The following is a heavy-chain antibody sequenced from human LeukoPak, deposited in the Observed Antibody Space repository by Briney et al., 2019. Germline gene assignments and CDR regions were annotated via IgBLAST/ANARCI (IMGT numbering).Heavy chain of an antibody. CDR2: IYTSGST. Sequence: SETLSLTCTVSDGSLGSFYWSRILQPPGKGLEWIGYIYTSGSTNYNPSLKSRVTISVDTSKNQFSLKLSSVTAADTAVYYCARRVHYYYYMDVWGKGTTVTVSS. CDR1: DGSLGSFY. CDR3: ARRVHYYYYMDV. V-gene: IGHV4-4*09. J-gene: IGHJ6*03.